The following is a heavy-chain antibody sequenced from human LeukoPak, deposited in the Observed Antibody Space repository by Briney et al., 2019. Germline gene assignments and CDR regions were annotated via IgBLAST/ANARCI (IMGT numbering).Heavy chain of an antibody. Sequence: GGSLRLSCAASGFTFSSYGMHWVRQAPGKGLEWVAFIRYDGSNKYYADSVKGRFTISRDNSKNTLYLQMNSLRAEDTAVYYCAKDPSDIVVVPAAPRFDYWGQGTLVTVSS. V-gene: IGHV3-30*02. J-gene: IGHJ4*02. CDR3: AKDPSDIVVVPAAPRFDY. CDR1: GFTFSSYG. D-gene: IGHD2-2*01. CDR2: IRYDGSNK.